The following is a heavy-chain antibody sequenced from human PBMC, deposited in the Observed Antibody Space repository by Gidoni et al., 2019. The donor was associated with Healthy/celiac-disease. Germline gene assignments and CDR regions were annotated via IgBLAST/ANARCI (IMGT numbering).Heavy chain of an antibody. J-gene: IGHJ4*02. V-gene: IGHV3-23*01. Sequence: EVQLLESGGGLVQPGGSLRLSGAASGFTFSSYAMSWVRQAPGKGLGWVSAISGSGGSTYYADSVKGRFTISRDNSKNTLYLQMNGLRAEDTAVYYCATAIFGVANYNYWGQGTLVTVSS. CDR3: ATAIFGVANYNY. CDR2: ISGSGGST. D-gene: IGHD3-3*01. CDR1: GFTFSSYA.